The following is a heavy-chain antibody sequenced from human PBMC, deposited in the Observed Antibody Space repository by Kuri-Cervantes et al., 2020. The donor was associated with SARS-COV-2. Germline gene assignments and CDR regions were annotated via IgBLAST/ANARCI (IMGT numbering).Heavy chain of an antibody. CDR2: ISYDGSNK. J-gene: IGHJ6*02. V-gene: IGHV3-30*03. CDR1: GFTFSSYA. D-gene: IGHD1-1*01. Sequence: LSLTCAASGFTFSSYAMSWVRQAPGKGLEWVAVISYDGSNKYYADSVKGRFTISRDNSKNTLYLQMNSLRAEDTAVYYCARGGSRPNDYYYYGMDVWGQGTTVTVSS. CDR3: ARGGSRPNDYYYYGMDV.